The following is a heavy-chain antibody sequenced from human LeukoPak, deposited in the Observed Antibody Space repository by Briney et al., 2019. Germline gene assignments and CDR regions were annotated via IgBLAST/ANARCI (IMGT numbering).Heavy chain of an antibody. Sequence: SQTLSLTCTVSGDSISSGSYYWSWIRQPAGKGLEWIGYIYYSGSTNYNPSLKSQVTISVDTSKNQFSLKLSSVTAADTAVYYCAREGGYSYGDAPLHFDYWGQGTLVTVSS. CDR2: IYYSGST. V-gene: IGHV4-61*09. CDR1: GDSISSGSYY. CDR3: AREGGYSYGDAPLHFDY. J-gene: IGHJ4*02. D-gene: IGHD5-18*01.